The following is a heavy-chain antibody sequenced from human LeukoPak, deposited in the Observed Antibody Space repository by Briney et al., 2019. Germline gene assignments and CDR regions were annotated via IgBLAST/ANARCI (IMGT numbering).Heavy chain of an antibody. CDR2: INPNSGGT. CDR3: ARDPHYYDSSGYSFDI. Sequence: GASVNVSCKASGYTFTGYYMHWVRQAPGQGLEWMGWINPNSGGTNYAQKFQGRVTMTRDTSISTAYMELSRLRSDDTAVYYCARDPHYYDSSGYSFDIWGQGTMVTVSS. V-gene: IGHV1-2*02. CDR1: GYTFTGYY. D-gene: IGHD3-22*01. J-gene: IGHJ3*02.